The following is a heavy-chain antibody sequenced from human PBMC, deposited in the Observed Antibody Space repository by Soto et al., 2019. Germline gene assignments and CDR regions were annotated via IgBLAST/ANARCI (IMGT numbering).Heavy chain of an antibody. J-gene: IGHJ4*02. V-gene: IGHV3-23*01. CDR1: GFTFRSYS. D-gene: IGHD6-19*01. CDR3: AKSFTPQAVAGTALEY. CDR2: ISGSGGST. Sequence: PGGSLRLSCAASGFTFRSYSMNWVRQAPGKGLEWVSAISGSGGSTYYADSVKGRFTISRDNSKNTLYLQMNSLRAEDTAVYYCAKSFTPQAVAGTALEYWGQGTLVTVSS.